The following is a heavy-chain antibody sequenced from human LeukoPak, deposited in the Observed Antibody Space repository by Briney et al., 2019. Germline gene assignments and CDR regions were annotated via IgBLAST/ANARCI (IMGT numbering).Heavy chain of an antibody. CDR1: GYTFTSYD. J-gene: IGHJ4*02. CDR2: MNPNSGNT. D-gene: IGHD6-13*01. Sequence: GASAKVSCKASGYTFTSYDINWVRQATGQGLEWMGWMNPNSGNTGYAQKFQGRVTMTRSTSISTAYMELSSLRSEDTAVYYCARGLGRGRYSSSSINYWGQGTLVTVSS. V-gene: IGHV1-8*01. CDR3: ARGLGRGRYSSSSINY.